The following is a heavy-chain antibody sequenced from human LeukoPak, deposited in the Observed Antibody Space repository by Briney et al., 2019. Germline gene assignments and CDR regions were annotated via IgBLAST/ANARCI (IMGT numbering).Heavy chain of an antibody. CDR2: ISYDGSNK. D-gene: IGHD6-19*01. J-gene: IGHJ4*02. V-gene: IGHV3-30-3*01. CDR1: GFTFSSYA. Sequence: PGGSLRLSCAASGFTFSSYAMHWVRQAPGKGLEWVAVISYDGSNKYYADSVKGRFTISRDNSKNTLYLQMNSLRAEDTAVYYCARDPQWLITFDYWGQGTLVTVSS. CDR3: ARDPQWLITFDY.